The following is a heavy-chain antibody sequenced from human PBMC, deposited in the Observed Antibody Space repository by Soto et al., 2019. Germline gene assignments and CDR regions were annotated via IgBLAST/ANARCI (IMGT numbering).Heavy chain of an antibody. D-gene: IGHD3-10*01. CDR1: GGSISSGGYY. CDR3: ARDRYGSGSPPFDY. J-gene: IGHJ4*02. CDR2: IYYSGST. Sequence: QVQLQESGPGLVKPSQTLSLTCTVSGGSISSGGYYWSWIRQHPGKGLEWIGYIYYSGSTYYNPSLKSRVTISVPTSKSQFSLKLSSVTAADTAVYYCARDRYGSGSPPFDYWGQGTLVTVSS. V-gene: IGHV4-31*03.